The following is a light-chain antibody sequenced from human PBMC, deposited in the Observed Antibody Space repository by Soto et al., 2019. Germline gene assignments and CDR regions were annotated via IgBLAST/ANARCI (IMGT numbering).Light chain of an antibody. Sequence: DIQLTQSPSFLSASVGDRVTITCRASQDISSYLSWYQQKPGKAPNLLIYAASTLQSGVPSRFSGRGSGTEFTLTISSLQPEDFATYYCQQLQTYPLTFGGGTNVEIK. CDR3: QQLQTYPLT. J-gene: IGKJ4*01. V-gene: IGKV1-9*01. CDR2: AAS. CDR1: QDISSY.